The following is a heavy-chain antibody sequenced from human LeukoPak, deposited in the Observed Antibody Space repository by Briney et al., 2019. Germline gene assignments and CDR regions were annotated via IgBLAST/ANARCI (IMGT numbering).Heavy chain of an antibody. CDR1: GYTFTTYG. D-gene: IGHD3-10*01. CDR2: ISAYNTNT. J-gene: IGHJ4*02. Sequence: ASVKVSCKASGYTFTTYGITWVRQAPGQGLEGMGWISAYNTNTNYTQKLQGRVTMTTDTSTSTAYMELRSLRSDDTAVYYCARDSRDFYFDYWGQGTLVTVSS. V-gene: IGHV1-18*01. CDR3: ARDSRDFYFDY.